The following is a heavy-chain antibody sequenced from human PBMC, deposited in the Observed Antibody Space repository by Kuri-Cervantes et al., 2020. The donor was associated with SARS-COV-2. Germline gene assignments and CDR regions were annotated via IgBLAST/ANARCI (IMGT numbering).Heavy chain of an antibody. Sequence: GESLKISCAASGFTFDVYTMHWVRQAPGKGLEWVSLISWDGGSTYYADSVKGRFTISRDNAKNSLYLQMNSLRAEDTAVYYCARGPTSGGTSSDYWGQGTLVTVSS. CDR3: ARGPTSGGTSSDY. D-gene: IGHD1-1*01. CDR2: ISWDGGST. CDR1: GFTFDVYT. J-gene: IGHJ4*02. V-gene: IGHV3-43*01.